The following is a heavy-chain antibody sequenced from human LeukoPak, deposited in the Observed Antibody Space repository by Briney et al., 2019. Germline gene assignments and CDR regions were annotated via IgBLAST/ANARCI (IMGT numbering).Heavy chain of an antibody. CDR1: GYSISSGYY. Sequence: SETLSLTCTVSGYSISSGYYWGWIRQPPGKGLEWIGSIYHSGSTYYNPSLKSRVTISVDTSKNQFSLKLSSVTAADTAVDYCARDLYPSGGSWSPGWFDPWGQGTLVTVSS. J-gene: IGHJ5*02. CDR2: IYHSGST. CDR3: ARDLYPSGGSWSPGWFDP. D-gene: IGHD2-15*01. V-gene: IGHV4-38-2*02.